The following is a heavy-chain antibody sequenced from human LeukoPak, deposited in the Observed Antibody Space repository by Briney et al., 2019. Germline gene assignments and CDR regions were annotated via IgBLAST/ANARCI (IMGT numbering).Heavy chain of an antibody. CDR2: ISSSGSAI. J-gene: IGHJ4*02. CDR3: ARGGSLGY. V-gene: IGHV3-48*03. Sequence: GGSLRLSCAASGFTFSSYEMNWVRQAPGKGLEWVSKISSSGSAIYYADSVKGRFTISRDSAKSTLYLQMNSLRAEDTAVYYCARGGSLGYWGQGTLVTVSS. D-gene: IGHD6-19*01. CDR1: GFTFSSYE.